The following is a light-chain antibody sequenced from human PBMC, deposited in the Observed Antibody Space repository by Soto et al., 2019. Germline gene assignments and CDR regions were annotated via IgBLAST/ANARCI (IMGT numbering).Light chain of an antibody. CDR3: SSYTSSSIDYV. V-gene: IGLV2-14*01. J-gene: IGLJ1*01. CDR2: EVS. Sequence: QSALTQPASVSGSPGQSITISCTGTSSDVGGYNYVSWYQQHPGKAPKLMIYEVSNRPSGLSNRFSGSKSGNTASLTISGLQAEDEDDYYCSSYTSSSIDYVFGTGTKLTVL. CDR1: SSDVGGYNY.